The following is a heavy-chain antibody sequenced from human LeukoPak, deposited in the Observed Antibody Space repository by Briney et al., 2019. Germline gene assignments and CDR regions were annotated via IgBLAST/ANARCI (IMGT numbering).Heavy chain of an antibody. Sequence: GGSLRLSCAASGFTLSNNAMHWVRQAPGKGLEWMAVKSYDGSNKYYADSVKGRFTISRDNSKNTLYLEMNSLRAEDTAVYYCGRDFGLTGTKRSFDIWGQGTMVTVSS. CDR3: GRDFGLTGTKRSFDI. CDR1: GFTLSNNA. V-gene: IGHV3-30*04. D-gene: IGHD1-7*01. J-gene: IGHJ3*02. CDR2: KSYDGSNK.